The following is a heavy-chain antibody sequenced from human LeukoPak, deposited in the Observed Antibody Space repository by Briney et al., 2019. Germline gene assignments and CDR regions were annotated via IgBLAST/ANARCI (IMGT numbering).Heavy chain of an antibody. D-gene: IGHD4-17*01. Sequence: QTLSLTCAISGDSVSSNSAAWNWLRQSPSRGLEWLGRTYYRSKWSTNYAVSVRSRISINPDTSKNQFSLQLNSVTPEDTAVYFCARARDYGDISFDSWGQGTLVTVYS. CDR1: GDSVSSNSAA. CDR3: ARARDYGDISFDS. V-gene: IGHV6-1*01. J-gene: IGHJ4*02. CDR2: TYYRSKWST.